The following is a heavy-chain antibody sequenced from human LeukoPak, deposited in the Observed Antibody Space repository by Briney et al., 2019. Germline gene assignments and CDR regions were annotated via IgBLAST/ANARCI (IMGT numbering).Heavy chain of an antibody. CDR3: ARPIYGGNSENAFDI. Sequence: PGESLKISCKGSGYRFTTYWIGWVRQMPGKGLEWMGIIYPGDSDTRYSPSFQGHVTISADKSISTAYLQWSSLKASDTAMYYCARPIYGGNSENAFDIWGQGTMVTVSS. V-gene: IGHV5-51*01. D-gene: IGHD4-23*01. CDR2: IYPGDSDT. J-gene: IGHJ3*02. CDR1: GYRFTTYW.